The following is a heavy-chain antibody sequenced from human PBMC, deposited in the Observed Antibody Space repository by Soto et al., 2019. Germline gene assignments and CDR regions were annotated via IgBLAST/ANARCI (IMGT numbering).Heavy chain of an antibody. V-gene: IGHV4-39*01. CDR2: IYYSGST. D-gene: IGHD2-2*02. CDR1: GGSITSSYY. J-gene: IGHJ4*02. Sequence: XXTLSLPFTVSGGSITSSYYWGWIRQPPGKGLEWIGSIYYSGSTYYNPSLKSRVTISVDTSKNQFSLKLSSVTAADTAVYYCATIPATTILTDYWGQGTLVTVSS. CDR3: ATIPATTILTDY.